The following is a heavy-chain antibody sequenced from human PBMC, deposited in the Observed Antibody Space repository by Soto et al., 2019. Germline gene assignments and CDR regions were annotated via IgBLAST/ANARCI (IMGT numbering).Heavy chain of an antibody. Sequence: PGGSLRLSCAASGFTFDDYAMHWFRQAPGKGLEWVSGISWNSGSIGYADSVKGRFTISRDNAKNSLYLQMNSLRAEDTALYYCAKVGTIFGVVTIHYFDYWGQGTLVTVSS. CDR3: AKVGTIFGVVTIHYFDY. V-gene: IGHV3-9*01. J-gene: IGHJ4*02. CDR2: ISWNSGSI. D-gene: IGHD3-3*01. CDR1: GFTFDDYA.